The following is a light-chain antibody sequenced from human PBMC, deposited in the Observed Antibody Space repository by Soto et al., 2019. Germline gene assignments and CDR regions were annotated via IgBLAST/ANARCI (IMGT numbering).Light chain of an antibody. CDR2: GAY. Sequence: EIVMTQSPATLSVSPGESATLSCRGSQSVSSNLAWYQQKPGQAPRLLIYGAYTRATGIPARFSGSGSGTEFTLTISSLQSEDSAVYYCQHYGSSPGLTCGGGTKVDIK. CDR1: QSVSSN. V-gene: IGKV3-15*01. J-gene: IGKJ4*01. CDR3: QHYGSSPGLT.